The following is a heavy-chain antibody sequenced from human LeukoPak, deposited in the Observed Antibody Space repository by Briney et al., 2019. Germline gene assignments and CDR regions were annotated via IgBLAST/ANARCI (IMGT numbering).Heavy chain of an antibody. Sequence: PGGSLRLSCAASGFTVSSNEMSWVRQAPGKGLERVANIKQDGSEKYYVDSVKGRFTISRDNAKNSLYLQMNSLRAEDTAVYYCARAIVALPVYFDYWGQGTLVTVSS. CDR2: IKQDGSEK. CDR1: GFTVSSNE. J-gene: IGHJ4*02. CDR3: ARAIVALPVYFDY. D-gene: IGHD5-12*01. V-gene: IGHV3-7*01.